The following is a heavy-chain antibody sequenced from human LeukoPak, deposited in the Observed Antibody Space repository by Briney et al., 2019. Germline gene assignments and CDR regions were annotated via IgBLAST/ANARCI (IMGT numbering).Heavy chain of an antibody. D-gene: IGHD3-3*01. J-gene: IGHJ5*02. CDR2: ISAYNGNT. Sequence: ASVKVSCKASGYTFTSYGISWVRQAPGQGLEWMGWISAYNGNTNYAQKLQGRVTMTTDTSTSTAYMELRSLRSDDTAVYYCARVLGAPYDFWSGYSVAKRFDPWGQGTLVTVSS. CDR3: ARVLGAPYDFWSGYSVAKRFDP. CDR1: GYTFTSYG. V-gene: IGHV1-18*01.